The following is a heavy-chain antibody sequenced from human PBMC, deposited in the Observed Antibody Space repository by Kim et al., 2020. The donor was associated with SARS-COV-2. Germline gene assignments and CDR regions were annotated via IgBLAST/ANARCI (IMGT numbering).Heavy chain of an antibody. V-gene: IGHV6-1*01. CDR2: N. J-gene: IGHJ4*02. D-gene: IGHD3-10*01. CDR3: ARRSVDKGTDY. Sequence: NDHAISVKSRITTNSDTSKNQFSLQLNSVTPEDTAVYYCARRSVDKGTDYWGQGTLVTVSS.